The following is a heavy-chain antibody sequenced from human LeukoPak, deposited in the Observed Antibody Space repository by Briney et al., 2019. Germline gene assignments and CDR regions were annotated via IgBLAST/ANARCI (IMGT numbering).Heavy chain of an antibody. D-gene: IGHD2-15*01. V-gene: IGHV3-30*04. CDR1: GFTFSSYA. CDR3: ARARAAARYCSGGSCYGGPDY. Sequence: GGSLRLSCAASGFTFSSYAMHWVRQAPGKGLEWVAVISYDGSNKYYADSVKGRFTISRDNSKNTLYPQMNSLRAEDTAVYYCARARAAARYCSGGSCYGGPDYWGHGTLVTVSS. J-gene: IGHJ4*01. CDR2: ISYDGSNK.